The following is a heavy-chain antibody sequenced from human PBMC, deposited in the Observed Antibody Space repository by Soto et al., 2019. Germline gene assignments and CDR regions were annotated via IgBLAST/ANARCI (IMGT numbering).Heavy chain of an antibody. CDR1: GGTFSSYA. CDR2: IIPIFGTA. D-gene: IGHD3-10*01. V-gene: IGHV1-69*13. Sequence: GASVKVSCKASGGTFSSYAISWGRQAPGQGLEWMGGIIPIFGTANYAQKFQGRVTITADESTSTAYMELSSLRSEDTAVYYCARALVITMVRGTDAFDIWGQGTMVT. J-gene: IGHJ3*02. CDR3: ARALVITMVRGTDAFDI.